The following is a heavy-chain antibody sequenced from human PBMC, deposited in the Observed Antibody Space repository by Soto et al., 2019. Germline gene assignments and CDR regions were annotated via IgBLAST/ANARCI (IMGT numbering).Heavy chain of an antibody. CDR2: ISAYNGNT. Sequence: VASVKVSCKASGYTFTSYGISWVRQAPGQGLEWMGWISAYNGNTNYAQKLQGRVTMTTDTSTSTAYMELRSLRSDDTAVYYCARARIGITGTTALDYWGQGTLVTVSS. CDR3: ARARIGITGTTALDY. D-gene: IGHD1-7*01. V-gene: IGHV1-18*01. CDR1: GYTFTSYG. J-gene: IGHJ4*02.